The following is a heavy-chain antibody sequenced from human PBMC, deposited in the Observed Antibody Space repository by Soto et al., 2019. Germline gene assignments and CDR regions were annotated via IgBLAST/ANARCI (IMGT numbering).Heavy chain of an antibody. V-gene: IGHV3-30*18. CDR2: ISYDGSNE. Sequence: QVQLVESGGGGVQPGRSLRLSCAASGFTFSSYGMHWVRQAPGKGLEWVAIISYDGSNEYYADSVKGRFTVSRDNPRNTLPLQMNKPRAEDKAIYYCVKTCVMGVFGFWGQGTLAAVS. J-gene: IGHJ4*02. CDR3: VKTCVMGVFGF. D-gene: IGHD3-16*01. CDR1: GFTFSSYG.